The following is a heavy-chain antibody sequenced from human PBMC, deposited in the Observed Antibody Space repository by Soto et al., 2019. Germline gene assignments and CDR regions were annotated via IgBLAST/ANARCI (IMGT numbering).Heavy chain of an antibody. CDR2: VSSSSSTI. V-gene: IGHV3-48*01. CDR3: ARRARPDFYYMDV. Sequence: GVSLRLFCAASGVTFSNHDLSWVRQASGKGLEWVSGVSSSSSTIYYADSVKGRFTISRDNAKNSLYLQMNSLRAEDTAVYYCARRARPDFYYMDVWGKGTTVTVSS. J-gene: IGHJ6*03. D-gene: IGHD6-6*01. CDR1: GVTFSNHD.